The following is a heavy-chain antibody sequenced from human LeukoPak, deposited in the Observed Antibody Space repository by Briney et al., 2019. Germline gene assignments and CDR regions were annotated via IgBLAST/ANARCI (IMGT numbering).Heavy chain of an antibody. Sequence: SETLFLTCTVSGGSISSGGYYWSWIRQHPGKGLEWIGYIYYSGSTYYNPSLKSRVTISVDTSKNQFSLKLSSVTAADTAVYYCARFAYGEEDDYWGQGTLVTVSS. CDR2: IYYSGST. CDR1: GGSISSGGYY. J-gene: IGHJ4*02. CDR3: ARFAYGEEDDY. V-gene: IGHV4-31*03. D-gene: IGHD4/OR15-4a*01.